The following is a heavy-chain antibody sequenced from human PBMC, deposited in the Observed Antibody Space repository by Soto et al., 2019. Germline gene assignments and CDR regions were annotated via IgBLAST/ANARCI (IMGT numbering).Heavy chain of an antibody. CDR3: ARAAYYYDSSGYYSRMYYFDY. CDR2: IYYSGST. D-gene: IGHD3-22*01. Sequence: PSETLSLTCTVSGGSIISGGYYWSWIRQHPGKGLEWIGYIYYSGSTYYNPSLKSRVTISVDTSKNQFSLKLSSVTAADTAVYYCARAAYYYDSSGYYSRMYYFDYWGQGTLVTVSS. V-gene: IGHV4-31*03. CDR1: GGSIISGGYY. J-gene: IGHJ4*02.